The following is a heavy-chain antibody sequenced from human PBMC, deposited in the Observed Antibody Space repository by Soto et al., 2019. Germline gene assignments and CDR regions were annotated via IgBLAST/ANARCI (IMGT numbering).Heavy chain of an antibody. V-gene: IGHV1-18*01. J-gene: IGHJ4*02. CDR2: ISNYNGDT. Sequence: QVQLVQSGAEVKKPGASVKVSCKASGYTVTSYGISWVREAPGQGLEWMGWISNYNGDTNYAQKLQGRVTMTTDTSTSTAYMGLRSLKSDDTAVYYCTRGGQLFTGNYFDYWGQGTLVTVSS. CDR1: GYTVTSYG. CDR3: TRGGQLFTGNYFDY. D-gene: IGHD3-10*02.